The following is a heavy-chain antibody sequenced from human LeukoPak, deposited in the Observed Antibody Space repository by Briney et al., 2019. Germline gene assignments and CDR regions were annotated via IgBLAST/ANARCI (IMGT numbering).Heavy chain of an antibody. Sequence: ASVKVSCKASGYTFTSYGINWVRQAPGQGLEWMGWIRVYNGNTNYAQKLQGRVTMTTDTSTSTAYMELRSLRSDDTAVYYCARDVGQSSGSYYYYYYMDVWGKGTTVTISS. J-gene: IGHJ6*03. V-gene: IGHV1-18*01. D-gene: IGHD3-22*01. CDR2: IRVYNGNT. CDR3: ARDVGQSSGSYYYYYYMDV. CDR1: GYTFTSYG.